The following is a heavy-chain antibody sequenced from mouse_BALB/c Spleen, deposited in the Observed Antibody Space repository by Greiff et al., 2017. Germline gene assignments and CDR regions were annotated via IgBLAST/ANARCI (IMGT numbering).Heavy chain of an antibody. CDR3: GRSDYGWDGDV. CDR1: GYTFTSYW. CDR2: IDPSDSET. Sequence: VQLQQPGAELVKPGAPVKLSCKASGYTFTSYWMNWVKQRPGRGLEWIGRIDPSDSETHYNQKFKDKATLTVDKSSSTAYIQLSSLTSEDAAVYYWGRSDYGWDGDVWGEGTTVTVS. D-gene: IGHD1-2*01. J-gene: IGHJ1*01. V-gene: IGHV1-69*02.